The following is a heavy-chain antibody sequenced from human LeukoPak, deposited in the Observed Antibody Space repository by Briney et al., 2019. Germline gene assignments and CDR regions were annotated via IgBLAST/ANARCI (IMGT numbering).Heavy chain of an antibody. D-gene: IGHD3-10*01. CDR1: GYTFSSYL. V-gene: IGHV1-46*01. J-gene: IGHJ5*02. Sequence: ASVSVSCTASGYTFSSYLMHWVRQAPGQGLEWMGIINPSGGSTSYAQTYQGRVTMTRNTSTSTFYMELSSLRSENTAAYYWARDLGLRGVTNWFDPWGQGTLVTVSS. CDR2: INPSGGST. CDR3: ARDLGLRGVTNWFDP.